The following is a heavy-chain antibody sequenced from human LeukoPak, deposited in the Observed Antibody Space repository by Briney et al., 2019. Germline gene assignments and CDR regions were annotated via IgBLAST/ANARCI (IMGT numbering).Heavy chain of an antibody. CDR2: IYHSGST. V-gene: IGHV4-38-2*02. J-gene: IGHJ4*02. D-gene: IGHD3-22*01. CDR1: GYSTSSGYY. Sequence: PETLSLTCTVSGYSTSSGYYWGWIRQPPGEGLEWIGSIYHSGSTYYDPSLKSRVTISVDTSKNQFSLKLSSVTAADTAVYYCARDVGRGSGYNFDYWGQGTLVTVSS. CDR3: ARDVGRGSGYNFDY.